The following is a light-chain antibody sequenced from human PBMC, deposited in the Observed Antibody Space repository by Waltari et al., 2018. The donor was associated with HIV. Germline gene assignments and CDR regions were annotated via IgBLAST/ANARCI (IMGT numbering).Light chain of an antibody. V-gene: IGLV8-61*01. Sequence: QTVVTQEPSFSVSPGGTVTLTCGLNSGSVSTSSYPSWYQQTPGQAPRTLIYSTNTRPPGVPDRCSGSIRGNKAARTMTGAQAEDEADYDCVLYIGTGIWVVGGVTKLTVL. J-gene: IGLJ2*01. CDR1: SGSVSTSSY. CDR3: VLYIGTGIWV. CDR2: STN.